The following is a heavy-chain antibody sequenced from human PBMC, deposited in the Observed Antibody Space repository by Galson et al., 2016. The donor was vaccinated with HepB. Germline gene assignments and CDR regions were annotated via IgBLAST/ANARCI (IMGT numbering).Heavy chain of an antibody. V-gene: IGHV3-48*02. Sequence: SLRLSCAASGFSFSDFSMIWVRQAPGKGLEWLSFIGNGGTTIYYADSVKGRFTVSRDDAKNSLHLQMSSLRDDDTAVYFCARGVMTTRFDSWGQGTLVTVSS. CDR1: GFSFSDFS. CDR2: IGNGGTTI. CDR3: ARGVMTTRFDS. D-gene: IGHD1-14*01. J-gene: IGHJ4*02.